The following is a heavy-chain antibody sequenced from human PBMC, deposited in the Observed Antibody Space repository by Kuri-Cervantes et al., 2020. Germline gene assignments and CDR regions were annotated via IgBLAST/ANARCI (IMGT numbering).Heavy chain of an antibody. V-gene: IGHV3-23*01. Sequence: GESLKISCAASGFTFNNNAMSWVRQAPGKGLEWVSAISGSGGTTYYADSVKGRFTISRDNSKNTLYLQMNSLRADDTAVYYCAKLRGGGTVVTPFDYWGQGTLVTVSS. CDR2: ISGSGGTT. J-gene: IGHJ4*02. CDR3: AKLRGGGTVVTPFDY. CDR1: GFTFNNNA. D-gene: IGHD4-23*01.